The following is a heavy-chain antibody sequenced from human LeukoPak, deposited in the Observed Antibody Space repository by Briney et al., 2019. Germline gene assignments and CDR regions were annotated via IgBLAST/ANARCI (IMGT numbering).Heavy chain of an antibody. CDR1: GFTFSSFA. Sequence: AGGSLRLSCAASGFTFSSFAMSWVRQAPGKGLEWVSSISSSGSSIYYADSVKGRFTISRDNANNSLYLQMNSLRAEDTAVYYCARGSTGQFDYWGQGTLVTVSS. J-gene: IGHJ4*02. D-gene: IGHD2-8*02. CDR2: ISSSGSSI. CDR3: ARGSTGQFDY. V-gene: IGHV3-21*01.